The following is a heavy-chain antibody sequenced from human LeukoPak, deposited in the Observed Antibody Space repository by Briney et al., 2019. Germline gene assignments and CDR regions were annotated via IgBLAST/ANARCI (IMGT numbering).Heavy chain of an antibody. CDR2: TYYRSKWYN. CDR3: ARVSSWTEEPDPGLDY. CDR1: GDSVSSTRSA. V-gene: IGHV6-1*01. D-gene: IGHD6-13*01. Sequence: PSQTLSLTCAISGDSVSSTRSAWNWIRQSPSRGLEWLGRTYYRSKWYNDYAPSVESRISINPDTSKNQFSLQLNSVTPEDTAVYYCARVSSWTEEPDPGLDYWGQGTLLTVSS. J-gene: IGHJ4*02.